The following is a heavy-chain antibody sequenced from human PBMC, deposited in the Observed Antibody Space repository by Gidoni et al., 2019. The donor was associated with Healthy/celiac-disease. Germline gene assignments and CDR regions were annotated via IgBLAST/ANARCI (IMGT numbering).Heavy chain of an antibody. J-gene: IGHJ6*02. V-gene: IGHV1-18*01. D-gene: IGHD5-18*01. CDR1: GYTFTSYG. Sequence: QVQLVQSGAEVKKPGASVKVSCKASGYTFTSYGISWVRQAPGQGLEWMGWISAYNVNTNYAQKLQGRVTMTTDTSTSTAYMELRSLRSDDTAVYYCARESSTAMVRHDYYYYGMDVWGQGTTVTVSS. CDR2: ISAYNVNT. CDR3: ARESSTAMVRHDYYYYGMDV.